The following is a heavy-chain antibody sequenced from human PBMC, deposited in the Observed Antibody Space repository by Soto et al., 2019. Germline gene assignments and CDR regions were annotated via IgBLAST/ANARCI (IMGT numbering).Heavy chain of an antibody. J-gene: IGHJ5*02. D-gene: IGHD2-2*02. V-gene: IGHV3-23*01. Sequence: EVQLLESGGGLVQPGGSLRLSCAASGFTFSSYAMSWVRQAPGKGLEWVSAISGSGGSTYYADSVKGRFTISRDNSKNTLYLQMNSLRAEDTAVYYCAKAGHIVPAAIRPRRDIWFDPWGQGTLVTVSS. CDR2: ISGSGGST. CDR1: GFTFSSYA. CDR3: AKAGHIVPAAIRPRRDIWFDP.